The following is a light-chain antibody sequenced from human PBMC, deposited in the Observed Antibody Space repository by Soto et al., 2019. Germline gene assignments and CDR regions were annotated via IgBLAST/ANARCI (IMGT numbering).Light chain of an antibody. V-gene: IGKV4-1*01. CDR1: QSLLYGGNDRNY. CDR3: QQYYTTPQT. J-gene: IGKJ2*01. CDR2: WAS. Sequence: DIVMTQSPDSLALSLGERTTMDCKSSQSLLYGGNDRNYLAWYQHKPGQSPKLIMYWASTREAGVPDRFSGSGSGTHFTLTISSLQAEDVAVYYCQQYYTTPQTFGQGTKLEIK.